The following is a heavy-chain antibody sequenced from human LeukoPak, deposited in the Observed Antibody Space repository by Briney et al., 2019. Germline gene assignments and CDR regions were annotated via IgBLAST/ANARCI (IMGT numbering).Heavy chain of an antibody. Sequence: GGSLRLSRAASGFTFSSYAMSWVRQAPGKGLEWVSAISGSGGSTYYADSVKGRFTISRDNSKNTLYLQMNSLRAEDTAVYYCAKDARYYYDSSGYYYGYWGQGTLVTVSS. CDR2: ISGSGGST. D-gene: IGHD3-22*01. CDR1: GFTFSSYA. CDR3: AKDARYYYDSSGYYYGY. J-gene: IGHJ4*02. V-gene: IGHV3-23*01.